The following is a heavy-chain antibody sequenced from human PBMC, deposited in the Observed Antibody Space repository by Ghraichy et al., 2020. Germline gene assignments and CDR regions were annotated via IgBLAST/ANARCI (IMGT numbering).Heavy chain of an antibody. V-gene: IGHV3-30-3*01. CDR1: GFTFSSYA. D-gene: IGHD5-12*01. J-gene: IGHJ6*02. CDR3: ARDGAWLRRVAPYYGMDV. Sequence: GGSLRLSCAASGFTFSSYAMHWVRQAPGKGLEWVAVISYDGSNKYYADSVKGRFTISRDNSKNTLYLQMNSLKAEDTAVYYCARDGAWLRRVAPYYGMDVWGQGTTVTVSS. CDR2: ISYDGSNK.